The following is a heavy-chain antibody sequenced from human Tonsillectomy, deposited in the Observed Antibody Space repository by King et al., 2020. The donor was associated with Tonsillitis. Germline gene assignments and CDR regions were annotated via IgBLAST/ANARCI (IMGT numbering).Heavy chain of an antibody. D-gene: IGHD5-24*01. CDR3: ASIGVEMATSMDV. J-gene: IGHJ6*03. CDR2: INHSGIT. Sequence: QQWGAGLLKPSETLSLTCAVYGGSFSTYYWSWIRQPPGKGLEWIGEINHSGITNYNPSLKSRVTISVDTSKNQFSLKLSSVTAADTAVYYCASIGVEMATSMDVWGKGTTVTVSS. V-gene: IGHV4-34*01. CDR1: GGSFSTYY.